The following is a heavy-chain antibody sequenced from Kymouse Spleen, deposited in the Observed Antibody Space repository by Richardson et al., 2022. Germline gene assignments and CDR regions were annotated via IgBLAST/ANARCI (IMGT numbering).Heavy chain of an antibody. CDR1: GFTFSSYG. V-gene: IGHV3-30*18. D-gene: IGHD1-7*01. Sequence: QVQLVESGGGVVQPGRSLRLSCAASGFTFSSYGMHWVRQAPGKGLEWVAVISYDGSNKYYADSVKGRFTISRDNSKNTLYLQMNSLRAEDTAVYYCAKDDRITGTTWYFDYWGQGTLVTVSS. CDR3: AKDDRITGTTWYFDY. CDR2: ISYDGSNK. J-gene: IGHJ4*02.